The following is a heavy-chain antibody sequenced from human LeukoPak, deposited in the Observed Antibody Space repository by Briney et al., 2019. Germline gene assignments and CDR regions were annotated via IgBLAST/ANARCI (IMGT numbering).Heavy chain of an antibody. D-gene: IGHD6-13*01. CDR2: IYYSGST. CDR1: GGSISSYY. J-gene: IGHJ4*02. Sequence: SETLSLTCTVSGGSISSYYWSWIRQPPGKGLEWIGYIYYSGSTNYNPSLKSRVTISVDTSKNQFSLKLSSVTAADTAVYYCARARSRVIAAAQWGQGTQVTVSS. V-gene: IGHV4-59*08. CDR3: ARARSRVIAAAQ.